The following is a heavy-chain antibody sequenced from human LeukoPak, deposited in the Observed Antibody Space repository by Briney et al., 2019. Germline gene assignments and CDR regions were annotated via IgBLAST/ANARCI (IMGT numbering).Heavy chain of an antibody. CDR1: GFTFSSYW. D-gene: IGHD5-18*01. V-gene: IGHV3-74*01. Sequence: PGGSLRLSCAASGFTFSSYWMHWVRQAPGKGLVWVSRINSDGSSTSYADSVKGRFTISRDNAKNTLYLQMNSLRAEDTAVYYCARFRGYSYGYPMAPFDYWGQGTLVTVSS. J-gene: IGHJ4*02. CDR2: INSDGSST. CDR3: ARFRGYSYGYPMAPFDY.